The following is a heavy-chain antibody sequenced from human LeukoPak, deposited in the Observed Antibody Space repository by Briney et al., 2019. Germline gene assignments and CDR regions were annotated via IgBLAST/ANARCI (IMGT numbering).Heavy chain of an antibody. CDR3: ARTSGSGWYFDC. CDR1: GFTFSSYG. V-gene: IGHV3-30*03. Sequence: PGGSLRLSCAASGFTFSSYGMHWVRQAPGKGLEWVAVISYDGSNKYYADSVKGRFTISRDNSKNTLYLQMNSLRDEDTALYYCARTSGSGWYFDCWGQGTLVTVSS. D-gene: IGHD6-19*01. CDR2: ISYDGSNK. J-gene: IGHJ4*02.